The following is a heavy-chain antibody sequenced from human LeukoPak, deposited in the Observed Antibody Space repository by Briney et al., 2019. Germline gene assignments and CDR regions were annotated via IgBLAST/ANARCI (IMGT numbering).Heavy chain of an antibody. D-gene: IGHD6-19*01. CDR3: AKPRRAVAGTSPFDY. V-gene: IGHV3-30*18. CDR1: GFTFSSYG. Sequence: PGGSLRLSCAASGFTFSSYGMHWVRQAPGKGLEWVAVISYDGSNKYYADSVKGRFTISRGNSKNTLYLQMNSLRAEDTAVYYCAKPRRAVAGTSPFDYWGQGTLVTVSS. J-gene: IGHJ4*02. CDR2: ISYDGSNK.